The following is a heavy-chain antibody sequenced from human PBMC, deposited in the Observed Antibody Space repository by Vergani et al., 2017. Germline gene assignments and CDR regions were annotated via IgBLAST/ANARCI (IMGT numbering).Heavy chain of an antibody. D-gene: IGHD2-21*02. CDR2: IKSNTDGGTA. Sequence: EVQVVESGGGLIKPGGSLRLSCVVSGITFKYAWINWVRQAPGKGLEWIGRIKSNTDGGTADYAAPVRGRFTISRRDSENTVYLQMNSLKSEDTAVYYCTTLGASTVTADFDYWGQGTLVTVSS. J-gene: IGHJ4*02. CDR3: TTLGASTVTADFDY. V-gene: IGHV3-15*01. CDR1: GITFKYAW.